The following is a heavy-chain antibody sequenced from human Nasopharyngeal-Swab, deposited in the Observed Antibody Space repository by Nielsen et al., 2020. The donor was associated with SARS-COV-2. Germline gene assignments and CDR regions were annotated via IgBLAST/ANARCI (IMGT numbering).Heavy chain of an antibody. J-gene: IGHJ4*02. CDR3: ARGGDYGRVYFDY. D-gene: IGHD4-17*01. Sequence: VCQMPGKGLEWMGIIYPGDSDTRYSPSFQGQVTISADKSISTAYLQWSSLKASDTAMYYCARGGDYGRVYFDYWGQGTLVTVSS. CDR2: IYPGDSDT. V-gene: IGHV5-51*01.